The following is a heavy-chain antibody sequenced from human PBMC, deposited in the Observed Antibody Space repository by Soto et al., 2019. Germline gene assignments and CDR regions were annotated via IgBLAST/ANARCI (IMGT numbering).Heavy chain of an antibody. CDR1: GGTFSSYA. CDR2: IIPIFGTA. Sequence: ASVKVSCKASGGTFSSYAISWVRQAPGQGLEWMGGIIPIFGTASYAQKFQGRVTITADESTSTAYMELSSLRSEDTAVYYCARVDDFWSGYSPLYYFDSWGQGTLVTVSS. CDR3: ARVDDFWSGYSPLYYFDS. V-gene: IGHV1-69*13. D-gene: IGHD3-3*01. J-gene: IGHJ4*02.